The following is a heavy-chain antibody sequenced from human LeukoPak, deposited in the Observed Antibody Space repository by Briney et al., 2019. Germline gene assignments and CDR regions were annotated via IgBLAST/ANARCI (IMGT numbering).Heavy chain of an antibody. CDR2: IYYSGST. V-gene: IGHV4-59*01. Sequence: SETLSLTCTVSGGSISSYYWSWIRQPPGKGLEWIGYIYYSGSTNYNPSLKSRVTISVDTSKSQFSLKLSSVTAADTAVYYCAREVDYYDSSGYYRYFDYWGQGTLVTVSS. J-gene: IGHJ4*02. D-gene: IGHD3-22*01. CDR3: AREVDYYDSSGYYRYFDY. CDR1: GGSISSYY.